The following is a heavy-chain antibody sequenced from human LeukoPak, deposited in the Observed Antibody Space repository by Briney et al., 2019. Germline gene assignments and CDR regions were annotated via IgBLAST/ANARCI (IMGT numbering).Heavy chain of an antibody. J-gene: IGHJ4*02. Sequence: QTGGSLRLSCTAPGFTFGDYAMSWFRQAPGKGLEWVGFIRSKAYGGTTEYAASVKGRFTISRDDSKSIAYLQMNSLKTEDTAVYYCTRDGEPPAMVLYYFDYWGQGTLVTVSS. CDR2: IRSKAYGGTT. D-gene: IGHD5-18*01. CDR1: GFTFGDYA. CDR3: TRDGEPPAMVLYYFDY. V-gene: IGHV3-49*03.